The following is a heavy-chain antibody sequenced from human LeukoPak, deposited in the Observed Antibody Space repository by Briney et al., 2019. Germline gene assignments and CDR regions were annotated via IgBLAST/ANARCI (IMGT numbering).Heavy chain of an antibody. CDR3: TTNTVE. J-gene: IGHJ4*02. CDR1: GFTFTNAH. D-gene: IGHD4-17*01. CDR2: IKSKTDGGTT. V-gene: IGHV3-15*01. Sequence: PGGSLRLSCAASGFTFTNAHMSWVRQAPGKGLEWLGRIKSKTDGGTTDYVAPVEGRFTISRDDSENSLYLQMNSLKTEDTAMYYCTTNTVEWGQGTLVTVSS.